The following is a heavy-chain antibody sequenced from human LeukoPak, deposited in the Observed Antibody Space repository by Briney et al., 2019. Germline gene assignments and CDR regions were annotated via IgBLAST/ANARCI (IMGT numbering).Heavy chain of an antibody. CDR3: ARGNWNYGGSIDY. CDR1: GFTFSSYW. V-gene: IGHV3-7*01. Sequence: GGSLRLSCAASGFTFSSYWMSWVRQAPGKGLEWVANIKQDGSEKYYVDSVKGRFTISRDNAKNTLYLQMNTLRAEDTAVYYCARGNWNYGGSIDYWGQGTLVTASS. D-gene: IGHD1-7*01. J-gene: IGHJ4*02. CDR2: IKQDGSEK.